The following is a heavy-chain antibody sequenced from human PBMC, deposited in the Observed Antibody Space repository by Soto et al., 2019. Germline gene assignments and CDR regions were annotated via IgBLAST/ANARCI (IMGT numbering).Heavy chain of an antibody. CDR2: IKRKTDGGTT. CDR3: TPVFAIPEISTN. Sequence: EVQLVESGGGLVKPGGSLRLSCAASGFTFSNAWMSWVRQAPGKGLEWVGRIKRKTDGGTTDYAAPVKGRFTISRDDSKNTLYLQMNSLKTEDTAVYYCTPVFAIPEISTNWGQGTLVTVSS. CDR1: GFTFSNAW. D-gene: IGHD2-2*02. V-gene: IGHV3-15*01. J-gene: IGHJ4*02.